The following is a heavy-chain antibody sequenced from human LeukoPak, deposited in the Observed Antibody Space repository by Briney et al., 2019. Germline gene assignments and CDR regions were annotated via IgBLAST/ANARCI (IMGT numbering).Heavy chain of an antibody. Sequence: GGSLRLSCAASGFTFSTYAMSWVRQAPGKGLEWVANIKQDGSEKYYVDSVKGRFTISRDNAKNSLYLQMNSLRAEDTAVYYCARDSGAFDIWGQGTMVTVSS. CDR1: GFTFSTYA. CDR3: ARDSGAFDI. V-gene: IGHV3-7*01. CDR2: IKQDGSEK. J-gene: IGHJ3*02.